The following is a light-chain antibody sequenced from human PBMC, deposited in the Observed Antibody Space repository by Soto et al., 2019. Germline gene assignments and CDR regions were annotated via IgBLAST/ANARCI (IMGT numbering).Light chain of an antibody. Sequence: EIVLTQSPATLSLSPRERATLSCRASQSVSSFLAWYQQKPGQAPRHLIYDASNRATGIPARFSGSGSGTDFTLTISSLEPEDFAVYYCQQRSNWPPYTFGQGTKLEIK. J-gene: IGKJ2*01. V-gene: IGKV3-11*01. CDR1: QSVSSF. CDR3: QQRSNWPPYT. CDR2: DAS.